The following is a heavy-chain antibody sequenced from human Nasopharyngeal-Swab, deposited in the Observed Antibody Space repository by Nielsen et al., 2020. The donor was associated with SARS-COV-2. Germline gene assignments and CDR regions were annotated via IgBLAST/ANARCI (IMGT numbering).Heavy chain of an antibody. Sequence: GESLKISCAASGFTFSDYYMSWIRQAPGKGLEWVSYISSSGSTIFYADSVKGRFTISRDNAKNSLYLQMNSLRAEDTAVYYCASERTPLAATGILDYWGQGTLVTVSS. CDR2: ISSSGSTI. CDR1: GFTFSDYY. V-gene: IGHV3-11*04. CDR3: ASERTPLAATGILDY. D-gene: IGHD6-13*01. J-gene: IGHJ4*02.